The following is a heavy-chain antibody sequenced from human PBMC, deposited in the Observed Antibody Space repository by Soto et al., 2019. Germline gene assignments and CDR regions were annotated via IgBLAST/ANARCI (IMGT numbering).Heavy chain of an antibody. CDR3: ARDLGWAFDS. V-gene: IGHV3-48*02. D-gene: IGHD6-19*01. CDR2: IGAAGPPI. Sequence: EVQLVESGGGLVQPGGSLRLSCAASGFTFSSFSMNWVRQAPGRGLEWISYIGAAGPPISYADSVKGRFAISRDNAQNSLSLQMDSLRDEDTAVYYCARDLGWAFDSWGQGALVTVSS. CDR1: GFTFSSFS. J-gene: IGHJ4*02.